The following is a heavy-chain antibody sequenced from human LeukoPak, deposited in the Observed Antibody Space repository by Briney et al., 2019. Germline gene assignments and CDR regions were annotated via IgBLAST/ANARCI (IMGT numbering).Heavy chain of an antibody. J-gene: IGHJ5*02. Sequence: PGGSLRLSCVASGFTFNNYWMSWVRQAPGKELEWVANINPDGTEKTYVDSVKGRFPISRDNAKNSLYVQMNSLRAEDTALYYCAREGGSGWYSGWFDPWGQGTQVTVSS. CDR3: AREGGSGWYSGWFDP. D-gene: IGHD6-19*01. V-gene: IGHV3-7*01. CDR2: INPDGTEK. CDR1: GFTFNNYW.